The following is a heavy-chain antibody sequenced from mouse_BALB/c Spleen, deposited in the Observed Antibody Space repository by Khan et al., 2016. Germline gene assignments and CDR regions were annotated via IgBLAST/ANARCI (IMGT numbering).Heavy chain of an antibody. J-gene: IGHJ4*01. CDR3: AGTGDYPYDAMDY. D-gene: IGHD2-13*01. Sequence: QIQLVQSGPELKKPGETVKISCKASEYTFTNYGMNWVKQAPGKGLKWMGWINTNTGEPTYAAEFKGRFAFSLEASASTAYLQINNLNNEDTATYVCAGTGDYPYDAMDYWGQGTTVTVSS. CDR1: EYTFTNYG. V-gene: IGHV9-3*02. CDR2: INTNTGEP.